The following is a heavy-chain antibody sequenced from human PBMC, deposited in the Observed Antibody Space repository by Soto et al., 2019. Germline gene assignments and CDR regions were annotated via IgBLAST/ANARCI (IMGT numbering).Heavy chain of an antibody. D-gene: IGHD4-17*01. Sequence: PSETLSLTCAVSGGSISSSNWWSWVRQPPGKGLEWIGEIYHSGSTNYNPSLKSRVTISVDKSKNQFSLKLSSVTAADTAVYYCARDPRTVSNWFDPWGQGTLVTVSS. V-gene: IGHV4-4*02. CDR3: ARDPRTVSNWFDP. CDR1: GGSISSSNW. J-gene: IGHJ5*02. CDR2: IYHSGST.